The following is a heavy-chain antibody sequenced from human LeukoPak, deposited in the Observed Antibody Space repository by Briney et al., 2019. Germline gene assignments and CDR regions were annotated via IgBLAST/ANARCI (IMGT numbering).Heavy chain of an antibody. CDR1: GYTFSGYY. V-gene: IGHV1-2*02. D-gene: IGHD1-26*01. CDR3: ARTLPNYYYGMDV. J-gene: IGHJ6*02. Sequence: GASVKVSCKASGYTFSGYYMHWVRQAPGQGLEWMGWINPNSGDTNYAQKFQGRVSMTRDTSINTACMELSRLRSDDTSVYYCARTLPNYYYGMDVWGQGTTVTVSS. CDR2: INPNSGDT.